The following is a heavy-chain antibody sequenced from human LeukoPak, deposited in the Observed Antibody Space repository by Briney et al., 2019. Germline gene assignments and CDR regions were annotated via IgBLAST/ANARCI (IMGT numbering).Heavy chain of an antibody. CDR3: ARTAPHRGYNPRRYGMDV. CDR2: ISYDGSNK. D-gene: IGHD5-12*01. J-gene: IGHJ6*02. Sequence: GRSLRLSCAASGFTFSSYAMHWVRQAPGRGLEWVAVISYDGSNKYYADSVKGRFTISRDNSKNTLYLQMNSLRAEDTAVYYCARTAPHRGYNPRRYGMDVWGQGTTVTVSS. V-gene: IGHV3-30-3*01. CDR1: GFTFSSYA.